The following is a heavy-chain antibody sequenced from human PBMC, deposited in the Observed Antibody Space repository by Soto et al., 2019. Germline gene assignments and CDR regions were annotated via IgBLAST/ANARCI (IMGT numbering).Heavy chain of an antibody. CDR1: GGSFSGYY. CDR3: ARGQVYCSSTSCYVNYFDY. V-gene: IGHV4-34*01. D-gene: IGHD2-2*01. J-gene: IGHJ4*02. CDR2: INHSGST. Sequence: QVQLQQWGAGLLKPSETLSLTCAVYGGSFSGYYWSWIRQPPGKGLEWIGEINHSGSTNYNPSLKSRVTISVDTSKNQFSLKLSSVTAADTAVYYCARGQVYCSSTSCYVNYFDYWGQGTLVTVSS.